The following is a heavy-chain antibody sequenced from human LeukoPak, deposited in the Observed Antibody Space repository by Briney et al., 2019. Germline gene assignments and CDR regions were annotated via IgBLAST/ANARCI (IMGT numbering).Heavy chain of an antibody. J-gene: IGHJ1*01. CDR1: GFTFSSYA. Sequence: GGSLRLSCAASGFTFSSYAMSWVRQAPGKGLEWVSAISGSGGSTYYADSVKGRFTISRDNSKNRLNLQMNSLSAEDTAVYYCAKDSMITFGGVIVRRYFQHWGQGTLVTVSS. D-gene: IGHD3-16*02. CDR3: AKDSMITFGGVIVRRYFQH. V-gene: IGHV3-23*01. CDR2: ISGSGGST.